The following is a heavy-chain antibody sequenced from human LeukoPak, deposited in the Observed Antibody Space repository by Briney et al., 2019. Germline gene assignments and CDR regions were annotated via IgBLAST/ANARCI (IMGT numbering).Heavy chain of an antibody. J-gene: IGHJ3*01. V-gene: IGHV4-59*11. CDR3: ARDRVSINALDL. CDR2: ISHIGST. CDR1: GDSMTVHH. Sequence: SEPLSLTCCVSGDSMTVHHLLWIRQPPGKGLGWIGYISHIGSTNYNPSLQGRVTISVDTSKNQFSLKLSSVTAADTALYYCARDRVSINALDLWGQGTMVPVSS. D-gene: IGHD1-14*01.